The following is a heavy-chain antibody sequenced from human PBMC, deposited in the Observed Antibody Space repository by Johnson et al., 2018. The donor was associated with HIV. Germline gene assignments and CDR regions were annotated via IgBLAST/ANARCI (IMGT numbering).Heavy chain of an antibody. CDR3: AKDELGMGIGGAFDI. V-gene: IGHV3-7*01. J-gene: IGHJ3*02. Sequence: VQLVESGGGLVQPGGSLRLSCVASGFTFSNYWMSWVRQAPEKGLEWVASIKQDGSEQYYVGSVKGRFTISRDNAKNSLYLQMNSLRAEDTAVYYCAKDELGMGIGGAFDIWGQGTMVTVSS. CDR2: IKQDGSEQ. CDR1: GFTFSNYW. D-gene: IGHD3-3*01.